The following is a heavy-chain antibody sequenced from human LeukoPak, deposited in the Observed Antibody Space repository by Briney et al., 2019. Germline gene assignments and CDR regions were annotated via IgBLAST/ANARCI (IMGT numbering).Heavy chain of an antibody. CDR1: GFTFGSYW. J-gene: IGHJ4*02. Sequence: GGSLRLSCAASGFTFGSYWMSWVRQVPGKGLEWLANIKQDGSEIYHVDSVRGRFTISRDNSKNSLYLQMNSLRVEDTAVYYCARELSVTTALDYWGQGTLVSVSS. V-gene: IGHV3-7*01. CDR2: IKQDGSEI. CDR3: ARELSVTTALDY. D-gene: IGHD4-17*01.